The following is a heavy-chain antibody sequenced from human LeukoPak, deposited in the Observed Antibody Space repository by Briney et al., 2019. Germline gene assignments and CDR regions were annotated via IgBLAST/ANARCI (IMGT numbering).Heavy chain of an antibody. V-gene: IGHV4-39*07. CDR3: AKGAGPPWVDP. CDR2: IYYSGST. J-gene: IGHJ5*02. D-gene: IGHD6-19*01. Sequence: PSETLSLTCTVSGGSISSSSYYWGWIRQPPGKGLEWIGSIYYSGSTYYNPSLKSRVTISVDTSNNQFSLKLSSVTAADTAVYYCAKGAGPPWVDPWGQGTLVPVSS. CDR1: GGSISSSSYY.